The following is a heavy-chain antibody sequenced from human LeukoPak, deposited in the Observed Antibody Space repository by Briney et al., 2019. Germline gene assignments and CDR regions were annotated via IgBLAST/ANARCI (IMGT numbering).Heavy chain of an antibody. CDR1: GGSFSDYH. Sequence: SETLSLPCALYGGSFSDYHWSWIRQPPGKALEWIGEINHSGSPTYNPPIKSRVTISVDTSKNQFPLNLSSVTAPDSAVNSRARGGDTRVHTRRYRHFDYWGQGTLVTVSS. J-gene: IGHJ4*02. D-gene: IGHD5-18*01. CDR2: INHSGSP. CDR3: ARGGDTRVHTRRYRHFDY. V-gene: IGHV4-34*01.